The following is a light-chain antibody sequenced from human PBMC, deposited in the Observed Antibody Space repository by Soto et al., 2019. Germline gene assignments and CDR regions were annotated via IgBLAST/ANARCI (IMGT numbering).Light chain of an antibody. CDR3: SSYAGNSRV. J-gene: IGLJ2*01. CDR2: EVT. V-gene: IGLV2-8*01. CDR1: SSDVGGYNY. Sequence: QSVLTQPPSASGSPGQSVTISCTGTSSDVGGYNYVSWYQQLPGKAPKLIIYEVTKRPSGVPDRFSGSKSGNTASLTVSGLQAEDEADYYCSSYAGNSRVLGGGTKLTVL.